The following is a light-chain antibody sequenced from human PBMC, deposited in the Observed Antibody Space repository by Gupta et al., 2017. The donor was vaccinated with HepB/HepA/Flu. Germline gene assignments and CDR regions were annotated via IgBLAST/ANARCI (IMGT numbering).Light chain of an antibody. V-gene: IGKV1-39*01. CDR3: QQSYSTPT. CDR2: AAS. J-gene: IGKJ4*01. CDR1: QSISSY. Sequence: IQMTQSPSSLSASVGDRVTITCRASQSISSYLNWYQQKPGKAPKLLIYAASSLQSGVPSRFSGSGSGTDFTLTISSLQPEEFATYYCQQSYSTPTFGGGTKVEIK.